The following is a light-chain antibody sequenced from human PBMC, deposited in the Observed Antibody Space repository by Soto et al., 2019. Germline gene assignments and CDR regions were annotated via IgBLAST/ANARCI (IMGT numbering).Light chain of an antibody. CDR3: QQFGSSPPWT. Sequence: EIVLTQSPGTLSLSPGERATLSCRASQSVSSSYLAWYQQKPGQAPRLLIYGASNRATGIPDRFSGSGSGTDFTLTISRLEPEYFAVYYCQQFGSSPPWTFGQGSKVEIK. J-gene: IGKJ1*01. CDR1: QSVSSSY. CDR2: GAS. V-gene: IGKV3-20*01.